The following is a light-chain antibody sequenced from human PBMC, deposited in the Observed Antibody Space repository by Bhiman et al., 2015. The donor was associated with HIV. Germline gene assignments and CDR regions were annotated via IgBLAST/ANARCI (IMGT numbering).Light chain of an antibody. V-gene: IGLV1-51*01. CDR2: DTD. CDR1: SSNIGSNT. J-gene: IGLJ2*01. Sequence: QLVLTQPPSASGTPGQRVTISCSGSSSNIGSNTVNWYQQVPGTAPKLLIYDTDKRPSGIPDRFSGSKSGTSAILGITGLQTGDEADYYCGTWDSSLSVVLFGGGTKLTVL. CDR3: GTWDSSLSVVL.